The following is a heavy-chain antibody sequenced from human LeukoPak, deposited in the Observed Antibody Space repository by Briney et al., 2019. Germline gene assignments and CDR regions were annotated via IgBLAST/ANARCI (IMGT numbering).Heavy chain of an antibody. Sequence: SGTLSLTCAVSGGSISSSNWWSWVRQPPGKGLEWIGEIYHSGSTNYNPSLKGRVTISVDKSKNQFSLKLSSVTAADTAVYYCARYASSGSYFDYWGQGTLVTVSS. CDR1: GGSISSSNW. V-gene: IGHV4-4*02. D-gene: IGHD1-26*01. CDR2: IYHSGST. J-gene: IGHJ4*02. CDR3: ARYASSGSYFDY.